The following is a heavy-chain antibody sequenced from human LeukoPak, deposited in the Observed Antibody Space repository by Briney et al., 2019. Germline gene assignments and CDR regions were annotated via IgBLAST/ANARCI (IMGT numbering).Heavy chain of an antibody. CDR3: ARPGIVGASGALDI. J-gene: IGHJ3*02. Sequence: GGSLRLSCAASGFMFSSYWMSWVRQAPGKGLEWVADIKEDGSEKSYVDSVKGRFTISRDNAKNSLYLQMNSLRAEDTALYYCARPGIVGASGALDIWGQGTMVTVSS. V-gene: IGHV3-7*03. CDR1: GFMFSSYW. CDR2: IKEDGSEK. D-gene: IGHD1-26*01.